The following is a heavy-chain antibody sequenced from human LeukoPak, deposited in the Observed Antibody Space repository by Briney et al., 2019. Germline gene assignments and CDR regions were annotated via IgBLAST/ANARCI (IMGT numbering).Heavy chain of an antibody. D-gene: IGHD6-13*01. CDR2: IFSRGST. J-gene: IGHJ4*02. V-gene: IGHV3-53*04. CDR3: TSSSPTSYSDY. CDR1: GFSVGSNY. Sequence: GGSLRLSCAASGFSVGSNYMNWVRQAPGKGLECVSVIFSRGSTYYADSVKGRFTISRHNSENTLFLQMNSLKVEDTAVYYCTSSSPTSYSDYWGQGTLVTVSS.